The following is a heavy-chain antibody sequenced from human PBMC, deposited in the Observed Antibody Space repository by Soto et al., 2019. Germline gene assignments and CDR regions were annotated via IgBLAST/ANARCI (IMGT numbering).Heavy chain of an antibody. D-gene: IGHD1-1*01. J-gene: IGHJ4*02. Sequence: QVQLVESGGGVVQPGRSLRLSCAASGFTFSSYGMHWVRQAPGKGLEWVAVISYDGSNKYYADSVKGRFTISRDNSKNTLYLQMNSLRAVDTAVYYCAKDRKPGQLSPLDYWGQGTLVTVSS. CDR2: ISYDGSNK. V-gene: IGHV3-30*18. CDR3: AKDRKPGQLSPLDY. CDR1: GFTFSSYG.